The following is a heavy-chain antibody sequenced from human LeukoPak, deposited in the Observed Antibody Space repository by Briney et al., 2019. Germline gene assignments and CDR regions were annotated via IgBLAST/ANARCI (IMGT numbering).Heavy chain of an antibody. V-gene: IGHV4-61*01. CDR2: IYYSGST. D-gene: IGHD3-10*01. CDR3: ARDPGGSAKFDF. J-gene: IGHJ4*02. CDR1: GGSVISGSYH. Sequence: PSETLSLTCTVSGGSVISGSYHWIWIRQPPGKGLEWIGYIYYSGSTNYNSSLKSRVTISVDTSKNQFSLKLSSVTAADTAVYYCARDPGGSAKFDFWGQGTLVTVSS.